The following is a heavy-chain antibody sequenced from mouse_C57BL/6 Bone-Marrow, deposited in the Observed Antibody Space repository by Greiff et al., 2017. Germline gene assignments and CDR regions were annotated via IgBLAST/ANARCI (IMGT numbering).Heavy chain of an antibody. CDR3: ARRRYGNLFAY. D-gene: IGHD2-1*01. Sequence: VHVKQSGGDLVKPGGSLKLSCAASGFTFSSYGMSWVRQTPDKRLEWVATISSGGSYTYYPDSVKGRFTISRDNAKNTLYLQMSSLKSEDTAMYYCARRRYGNLFAYWGQGTLVTVSA. CDR1: GFTFSSYG. CDR2: ISSGGSYT. J-gene: IGHJ3*01. V-gene: IGHV5-6*01.